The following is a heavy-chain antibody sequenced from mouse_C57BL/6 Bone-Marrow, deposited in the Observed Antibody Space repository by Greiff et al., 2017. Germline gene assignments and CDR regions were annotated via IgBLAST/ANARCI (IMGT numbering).Heavy chain of an antibody. CDR3: APLLWLRRGFAY. J-gene: IGHJ3*01. Sequence: QVQLQQPGAELVRPGTSVTLSCKASGYTFTSYGMHWVKQTPGQGLEWIGVIDPSASSTSYNQNMTGKAILTADTSSSTAYLHLSSLTSEDSAVYYCAPLLWLRRGFAYWGQGTLVTVSA. CDR1: GYTFTSYG. V-gene: IGHV1-59*01. CDR2: IDPSASST. D-gene: IGHD2-2*01.